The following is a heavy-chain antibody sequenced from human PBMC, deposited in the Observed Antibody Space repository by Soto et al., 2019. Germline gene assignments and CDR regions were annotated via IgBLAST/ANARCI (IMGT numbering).Heavy chain of an antibody. J-gene: IGHJ5*02. CDR3: ARGSEAWFDP. V-gene: IGHV4-4*07. Sequence: VPRSLTYSDSDASLISFGGSLIRQPPGKGREGIGCVYSTEITNYTPSLKSRVAMSIDTSKNQFSLKVRSVTAADTAVYYCARGSEAWFDPWGQGTLVTVSS. CDR2: VYSTEIT. CDR1: DASLISFG.